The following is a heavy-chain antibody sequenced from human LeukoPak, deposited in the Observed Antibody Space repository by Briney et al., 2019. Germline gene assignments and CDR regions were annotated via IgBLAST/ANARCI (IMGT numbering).Heavy chain of an antibody. CDR1: GGSVSSKVYS. Sequence: SESLSLTCSVSGGSVSSKVYSWVWIRQHPGKGLEWIGYIYYSGSTYYNPSLKSRVTISVDTSKNQFSLKLSSVTAADTAVYYCASSKSGYYDSSGYYYWGQGTLVTVSS. D-gene: IGHD3-22*01. V-gene: IGHV4-31*03. CDR3: ASSKSGYYDSSGYYY. CDR2: IYYSGST. J-gene: IGHJ4*02.